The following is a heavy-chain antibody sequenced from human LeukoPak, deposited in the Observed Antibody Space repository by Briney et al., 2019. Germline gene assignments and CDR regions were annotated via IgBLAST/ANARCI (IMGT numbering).Heavy chain of an antibody. CDR1: GYTFTSHH. J-gene: IGHJ5*02. CDR2: INPSGGST. CDR3: ARGRGLKYCSGGSCQNWFDP. D-gene: IGHD2-15*01. Sequence: GASVKVSCKASGYTFTSHHMHWVRQAPGQGLEWMGIINPSGGSTNYAQKFQGRVTMTRDTSISTAYMELSRLRSDDTAVYYCARGRGLKYCSGGSCQNWFDPWGQGTLVTVSS. V-gene: IGHV1-46*01.